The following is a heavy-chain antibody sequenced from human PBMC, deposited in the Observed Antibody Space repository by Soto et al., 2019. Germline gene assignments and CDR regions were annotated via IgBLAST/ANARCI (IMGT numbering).Heavy chain of an antibody. CDR3: ASLGVYSSSFFPWFDP. CDR1: GYTFTSYA. Sequence: GAAVKVSCKASGYTFTSYAMHWVRQAPGQRLEWMGWINAGNGSTKYSQKFQGRVTITRDTSASTAYMELSSLRSEDTAVYYCASLGVYSSSFFPWFDPWGQGTLVTVSS. J-gene: IGHJ5*02. D-gene: IGHD6-6*01. CDR2: INAGNGST. V-gene: IGHV1-3*01.